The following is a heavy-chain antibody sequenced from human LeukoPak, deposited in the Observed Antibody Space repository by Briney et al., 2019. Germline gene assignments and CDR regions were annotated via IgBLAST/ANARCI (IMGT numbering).Heavy chain of an antibody. D-gene: IGHD3-22*01. CDR2: FDPEDGET. CDR1: GYTLTELS. J-gene: IGHJ4*02. CDR3: ATDMAVYDSSGYYLH. V-gene: IGHV1-24*01. Sequence: ASVKVSCKVSGYTLTELSMHWVRQAPGKGLEWMGGFDPEDGETIYAQKFQGRVTMTEDTSTDTAYMELSSLRSEDTAVYYCATDMAVYDSSGYYLHWGQGTLVTVSS.